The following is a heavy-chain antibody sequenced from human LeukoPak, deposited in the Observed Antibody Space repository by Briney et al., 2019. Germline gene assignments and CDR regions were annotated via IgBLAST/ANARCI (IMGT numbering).Heavy chain of an antibody. D-gene: IGHD5-24*01. Sequence: GGSPRLSCEASGFTFSSYTMTWVRQAPGEGLEWVSVISDSTGGTYYADSVKGRFTISRDNSKNTLYLQMNSLRAEDTAIYYCARGRLSRDGYDYWGQGTLVTVSS. CDR1: GFTFSSYT. CDR3: ARGRLSRDGYDY. J-gene: IGHJ4*02. CDR2: ISDSTGGT. V-gene: IGHV3-23*01.